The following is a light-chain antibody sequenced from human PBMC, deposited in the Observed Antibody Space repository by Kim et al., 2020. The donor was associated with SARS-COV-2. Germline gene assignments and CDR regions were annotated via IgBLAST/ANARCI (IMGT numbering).Light chain of an antibody. CDR3: SAYAGSYNLV. V-gene: IGLV2-8*01. J-gene: IGLJ2*01. CDR2: EVS. CDR1: STDVGGYNY. Sequence: GESIPSTSPETSTDVGGYNYVSWYQQHPSKAPEHIIFEVSKRPSGVPYRFSGSKSGNTASLTVSGLQAENEADYYCSAYAGSYNLVFGGGTQLTVL.